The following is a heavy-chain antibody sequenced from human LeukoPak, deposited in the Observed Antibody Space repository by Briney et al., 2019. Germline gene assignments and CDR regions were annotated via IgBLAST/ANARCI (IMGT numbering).Heavy chain of an antibody. CDR2: ISGSGGST. V-gene: IGHV3-23*01. CDR1: GFTFSSYA. J-gene: IGHJ6*02. Sequence: PGRSLRLSCAASGFTFSSYAMSWVRQAPGKGLEWVSAISGSGGSTYYADSVKGRFTISRDNSKNTLYLQMNSLRAEDTAVYYCAKDRGAVAWGSGKESYYGMDVWGQGTTVTVSS. D-gene: IGHD3-10*01. CDR3: AKDRGAVAWGSGKESYYGMDV.